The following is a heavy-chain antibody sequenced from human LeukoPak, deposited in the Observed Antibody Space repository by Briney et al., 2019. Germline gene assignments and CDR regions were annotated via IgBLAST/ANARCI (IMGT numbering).Heavy chain of an antibody. D-gene: IGHD6-6*01. Sequence: GGSLRLSCAASGFTFSSYSMNWVRQAPGKGLEWVSSISSSSSYIYYADSVKGRFTISRDNAKNSLYLQMNSPRAEDTAVYYCARRQLAPDAFDIWGQGTMVTVSS. J-gene: IGHJ3*02. V-gene: IGHV3-21*01. CDR2: ISSSSSYI. CDR1: GFTFSSYS. CDR3: ARRQLAPDAFDI.